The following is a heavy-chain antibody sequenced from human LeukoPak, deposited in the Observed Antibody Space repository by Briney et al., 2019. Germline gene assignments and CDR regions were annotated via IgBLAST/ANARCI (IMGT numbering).Heavy chain of an antibody. D-gene: IGHD2-8*01. CDR3: AREELMLYAIGGNWFDP. V-gene: IGHV3-11*01. J-gene: IGHJ5*02. CDR2: ISNSGSTI. CDR1: GFTLSDYY. Sequence: GGSLRLSCAASGFTLSDYYMSWIRQAPGKGLEWVGYISNSGSTIYYADSVRGRFTISRDNAKNSLYLQISSLRAEDTAVYYCAREELMLYAIGGNWFDPWGQGTLVTVSS.